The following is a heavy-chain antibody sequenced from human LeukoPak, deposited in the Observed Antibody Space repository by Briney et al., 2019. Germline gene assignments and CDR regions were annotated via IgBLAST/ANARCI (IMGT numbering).Heavy chain of an antibody. CDR2: INPNSGGT. CDR1: GYTFTGYY. Sequence: ASVKVSCKASGYTFTGYYMHWVRQAPGQGLEWMGWINPNSGGTNYAQKFQGRVTMTRDTSISTAYMELSRLRSDDTAVYYCAKLAHDYARLHGLWGQGTLVTVSS. CDR3: AKLAHDYARLHGL. V-gene: IGHV1-2*02. D-gene: IGHD4-17*01. J-gene: IGHJ4*02.